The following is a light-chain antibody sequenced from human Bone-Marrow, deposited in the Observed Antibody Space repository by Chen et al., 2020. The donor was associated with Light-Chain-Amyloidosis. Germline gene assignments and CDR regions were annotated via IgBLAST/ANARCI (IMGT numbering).Light chain of an antibody. CDR2: EVT. CDR3: SSYTITNALV. CDR1: SSDVGGDNH. J-gene: IGLJ1*01. V-gene: IGLV2-14*01. Sequence: QSALTQPASVSGSPGQSITISCTGTSSDVGGDNHVSWYQQHPDKAPNLMIYEVTNRPSWVPDRVAGSKSDNTASLTISGLQTEDEADYFCSSYTITNALVFGSGTRVTVL.